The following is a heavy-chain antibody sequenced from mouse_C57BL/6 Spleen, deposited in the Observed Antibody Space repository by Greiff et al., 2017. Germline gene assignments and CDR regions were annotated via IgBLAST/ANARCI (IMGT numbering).Heavy chain of an antibody. D-gene: IGHD2-2*01. CDR1: GFTFSSYG. CDR3: ARYGYDEVYYAMDY. V-gene: IGHV5-6*01. J-gene: IGHJ4*01. Sequence: EVKLMESGGDLVKPGGSLKLSCAASGFTFSSYGMSWVRQTPDKRLEWVATISSGGSYTYYPDSVKGRFTISRDNAKNTLYLQMSSLKSEDTAMYYCARYGYDEVYYAMDYWGQGTSVTVSS. CDR2: ISSGGSYT.